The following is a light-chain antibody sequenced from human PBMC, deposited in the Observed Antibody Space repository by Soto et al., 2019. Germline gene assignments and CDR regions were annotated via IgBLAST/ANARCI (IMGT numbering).Light chain of an antibody. V-gene: IGKV3-20*01. CDR2: GAS. CDR3: QLYGSSPYT. Sequence: EIVLTQSPGTLSLSPGERATLSCRASQSVSNSYLAWYQQKPGQAPRLLIYGASKRATGIPDRFSGSGSGTDFTLTISRLEPEDFAVYYCQLYGSSPYTFGLGTKLEIK. J-gene: IGKJ2*01. CDR1: QSVSNSY.